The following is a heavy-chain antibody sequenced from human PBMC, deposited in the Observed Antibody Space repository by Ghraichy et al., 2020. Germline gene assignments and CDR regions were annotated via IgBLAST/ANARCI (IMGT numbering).Heavy chain of an antibody. CDR1: GFTFSSYG. D-gene: IGHD5-12*01. J-gene: IGHJ6*02. CDR3: AKDRGYSGYDSRSPYFAQDYPYCGMDF. Sequence: GGSLRLSCAASGFTFSSYGMHWIRQAPGKGLVWVAVISYDGRNADYADSVKGQFTISRENSKNTLYLQMNSLRTEDTAVYYCAKDRGYSGYDSRSPYFAQDYPYCGMDFWGQGTTVIVS. CDR2: ISYDGRNA. V-gene: IGHV3-30*18.